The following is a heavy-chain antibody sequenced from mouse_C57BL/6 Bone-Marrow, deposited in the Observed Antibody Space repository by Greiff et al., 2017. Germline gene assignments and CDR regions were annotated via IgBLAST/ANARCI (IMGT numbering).Heavy chain of an antibody. D-gene: IGHD3-1*01. Sequence: VQLQQSGAELAKPGASVKLSCKASGYTCTSYWMHWVKQRPGQGLEWIGYINPSSGYTKYNQKFKDKATLTADKSSSTAYMQLSSLTYEDSAVYYCASPIAQLHYFDHWGEGTTLTVSS. J-gene: IGHJ2*01. V-gene: IGHV1-7*01. CDR3: ASPIAQLHYFDH. CDR1: GYTCTSYW. CDR2: INPSSGYT.